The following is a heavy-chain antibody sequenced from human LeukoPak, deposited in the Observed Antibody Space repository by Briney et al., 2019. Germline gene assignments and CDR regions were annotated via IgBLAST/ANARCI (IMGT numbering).Heavy chain of an antibody. Sequence: GGSLRLSCAASGFTLSRYAMSWVRQGPGKGLEWVSAISVSGNTYHADSVKGRFTISRDSSKNTLYLQMNSLRAGDAAVYYCAELGITMIGGVWGKGTTVTISS. J-gene: IGHJ6*04. CDR1: GFTLSRYA. CDR3: AELGITMIGGV. D-gene: IGHD3-10*02. CDR2: ISVSGNT. V-gene: IGHV3-23*01.